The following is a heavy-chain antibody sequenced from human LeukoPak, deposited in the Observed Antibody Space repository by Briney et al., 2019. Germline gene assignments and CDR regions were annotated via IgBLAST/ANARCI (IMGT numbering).Heavy chain of an antibody. CDR1: GYTFIAYY. D-gene: IGHD1-1*01. J-gene: IGHJ4*02. V-gene: IGHV1-2*02. CDR2: INRNSGGT. CDR3: ARNPSTTGTKDY. Sequence: ASLKVSSKASGYTFIAYYMHWVRQAPGQGLEWMGWINRNSGGTNYAQKFQGRVTMTRDTSISTAYMELSRLRSDDTTVYYCARNPSTTGTKDYWGQGTLVTVSS.